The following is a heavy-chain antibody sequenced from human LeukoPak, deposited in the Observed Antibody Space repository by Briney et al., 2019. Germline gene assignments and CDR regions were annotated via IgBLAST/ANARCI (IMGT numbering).Heavy chain of an antibody. CDR3: ANDLGWIQLNLG. CDR1: GFTFSDTW. CDR2: IRSDGSDT. V-gene: IGHV3-74*01. D-gene: IGHD5-18*01. Sequence: PGGSLRLSCAASGFTFSDTWMHWVRQAPGEGLVWVSRIRSDGSDTRYADSVKGRFTISRDNSRNTVYLQMNSLRAEDTAVYYCANDLGWIQLNLGRGQGTLVTVSS. J-gene: IGHJ4*02.